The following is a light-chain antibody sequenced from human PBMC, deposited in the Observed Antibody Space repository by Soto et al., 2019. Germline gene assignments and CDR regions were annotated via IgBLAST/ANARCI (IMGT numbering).Light chain of an antibody. CDR1: ETVATN. CDR3: QQYFEWPPMT. J-gene: IGKJ1*01. V-gene: IGKV3-15*01. Sequence: VMTQSPATLSVSPGERATLSCWASETVATNLAWYEQKPGQAPPLLLSGASTRAAGISDRFRGSGSGTEFTLTISSLRSEDSAIYYCQQYFEWPPMTFGQGTKVDI. CDR2: GAS.